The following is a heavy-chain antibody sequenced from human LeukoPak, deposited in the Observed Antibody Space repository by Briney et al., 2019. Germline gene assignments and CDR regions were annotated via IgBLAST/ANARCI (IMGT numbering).Heavy chain of an antibody. J-gene: IGHJ4*02. Sequence: GGSLRLSCAASGFTFSSYAMSWVRQAPGKGLEWVSDISGSGGSTYYADSVKGRFTISRDNSKNTLYLQMNSLRAEDTAVYYCAKDWFHYYDSSYPYWGQGTLVTVSS. CDR2: ISGSGGST. CDR3: AKDWFHYYDSSYPY. V-gene: IGHV3-23*01. D-gene: IGHD3-22*01. CDR1: GFTFSSYA.